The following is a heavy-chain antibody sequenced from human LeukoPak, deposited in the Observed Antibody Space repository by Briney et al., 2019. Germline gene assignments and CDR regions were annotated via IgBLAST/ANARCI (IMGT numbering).Heavy chain of an antibody. D-gene: IGHD5-12*01. J-gene: IGHJ4*02. Sequence: SETLSHTCTVSGGSISSYYWSWIRQPPGKGLEWIGFIYYSGSANYNPSLRSRVTMSVDTSKNQFSLKLTSVTAADTAVYYCARTGVVATSYFFDYWGQGILVTVSS. CDR2: IYYSGSA. V-gene: IGHV4-59*01. CDR3: ARTGVVATSYFFDY. CDR1: GGSISSYY.